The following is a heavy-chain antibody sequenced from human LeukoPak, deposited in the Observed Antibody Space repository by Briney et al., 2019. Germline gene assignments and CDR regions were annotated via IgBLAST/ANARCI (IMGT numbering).Heavy chain of an antibody. V-gene: IGHV3-21*01. CDR2: ISSSSSYI. CDR1: GFTFSSYS. J-gene: IGHJ4*02. D-gene: IGHD5-12*01. CDR3: EVVATSPVHFDY. Sequence: GGSLRLSCAASGFTFSSYSMNWIRQAPGKGLEWVSSISSSSSYIYYADSVKGRFTISRDNAKNSLYLQMNSLRAEDTAVYYCEVVATSPVHFDYWGQGTLVTVSS.